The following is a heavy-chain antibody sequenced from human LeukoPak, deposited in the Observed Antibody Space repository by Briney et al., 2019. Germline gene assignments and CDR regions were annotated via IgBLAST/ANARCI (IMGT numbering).Heavy chain of an antibody. CDR3: ATDIVVVPAAPDFDY. V-gene: IGHV3-23*01. J-gene: IGHJ4*02. D-gene: IGHD2-2*01. Sequence: GGSLRLSCAASGFTFSSYGMSWVRQAPGKGLEWVSAISGSGSYSYYADSVKGRFTISRDNSKNTLYLQMNSLRAEDTAVYYCATDIVVVPAAPDFDYWGQGTLVTVSS. CDR2: ISGSGSYS. CDR1: GFTFSSYG.